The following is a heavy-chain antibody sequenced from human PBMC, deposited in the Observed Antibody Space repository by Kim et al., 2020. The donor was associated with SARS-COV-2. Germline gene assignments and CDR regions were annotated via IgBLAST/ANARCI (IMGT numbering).Heavy chain of an antibody. V-gene: IGHV3-30*18. CDR1: GFTFSSYG. J-gene: IGHJ6*02. D-gene: IGHD2-2*01. CDR2: ISYDGSNK. Sequence: GGSLRLSCAASGFTFSSYGMHWVRQAPGKGLEWVAGISYDGSNKYYADSVKGRFTISRDNSKNTLYLQMNSLRAEDTAVYYCAKVEAYCSSTSCAQSYYYYGMDVWGQGTTVTVSS. CDR3: AKVEAYCSSTSCAQSYYYYGMDV.